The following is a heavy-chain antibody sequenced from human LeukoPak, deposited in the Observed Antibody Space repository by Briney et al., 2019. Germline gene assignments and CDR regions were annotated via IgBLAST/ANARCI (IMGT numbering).Heavy chain of an antibody. J-gene: IGHJ4*02. CDR3: ARGLRRDGYNIFDY. CDR1: GGSISSGGYY. D-gene: IGHD5-24*01. CDR2: IYYSGST. Sequence: PSQTLSLTCTVSGGSISSGGYYWSWIRQHPGKGLEWIGYIYYSGSTYYNPSLKSRVTISVDTSKNQFSLKLGSVTAADTAVYYCARGLRRDGYNIFDYWGQGTLVTVSS. V-gene: IGHV4-31*03.